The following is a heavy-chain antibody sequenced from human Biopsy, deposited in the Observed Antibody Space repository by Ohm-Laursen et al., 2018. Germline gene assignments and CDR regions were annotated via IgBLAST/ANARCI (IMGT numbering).Heavy chain of an antibody. CDR1: GGPISSDW. CDR3: TRATNSTGWPYYYFYGMDI. Sequence: GTLSLTCTVSGGPISSDWWSWIRQTPGKGLEWIGDVYYSGTTTYNPSLRSRVTISVDTSMNQISLRLQSVTAADTAIYYCTRATNSTGWPYYYFYGMDIWGQGTTVTVSS. D-gene: IGHD2/OR15-2a*01. V-gene: IGHV4-59*01. CDR2: VYYSGTT. J-gene: IGHJ6*02.